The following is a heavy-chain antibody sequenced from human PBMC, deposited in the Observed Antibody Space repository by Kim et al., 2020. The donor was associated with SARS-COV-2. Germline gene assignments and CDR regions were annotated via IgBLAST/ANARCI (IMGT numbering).Heavy chain of an antibody. D-gene: IGHD6-19*01. CDR3: ARHVGVAVAGIEGWWF. Sequence: SETLSLTCTVSGGSISSSSYYWGWIRQPPGKGLEWIGSIYYSGSTYYNPSLKSRVTISVDTSKNQFSLKLSSVTAADTAVYYCARHVGVAVAGIEGWWF. CDR2: IYYSGST. V-gene: IGHV4-39*01. J-gene: IGHJ5*01. CDR1: GGSISSSSYY.